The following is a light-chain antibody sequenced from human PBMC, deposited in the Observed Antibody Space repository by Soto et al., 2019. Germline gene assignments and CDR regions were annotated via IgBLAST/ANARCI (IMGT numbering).Light chain of an antibody. CDR2: EVN. Sequence: QSVLTQPASVSGSPGQSITISCTGTSSDVGGYDYVSWYQLHPGKAPKLMVFEVNNRPSGVSYRFSGSKSGNTASLTISGLQAEDGADYFCSSYSISTAYLFGTGTKVTV. V-gene: IGLV2-14*01. J-gene: IGLJ1*01. CDR1: SSDVGGYDY. CDR3: SSYSISTAYL.